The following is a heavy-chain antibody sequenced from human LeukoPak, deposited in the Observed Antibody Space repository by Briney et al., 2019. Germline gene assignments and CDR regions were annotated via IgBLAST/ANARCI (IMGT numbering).Heavy chain of an antibody. CDR2: ISAYNGNT. Sequence: ASVKVSCKASGYTFTGYYMHWVRQAPGQGLEWMGWISAYNGNTNYAQKLQGRVTMTTDTSTSTAYMELRSLRSDDTAVYYCARDDDSSGYHYGMDVWGQGTTVTVSS. D-gene: IGHD3-22*01. J-gene: IGHJ6*02. V-gene: IGHV1-18*04. CDR1: GYTFTGYY. CDR3: ARDDDSSGYHYGMDV.